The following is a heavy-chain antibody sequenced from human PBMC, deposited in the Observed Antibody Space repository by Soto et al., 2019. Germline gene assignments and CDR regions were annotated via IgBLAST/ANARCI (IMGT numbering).Heavy chain of an antibody. Sequence: ASVTVSCKASGYTFTSYDINWVRQATGQGLGWMGWMNPNSGNTGYAQKFQGRVTMTRNTSISTAYMELSSLRSEDTAVYYCARGARAGGAGSYYKEYWGQGTLVNGS. CDR2: MNPNSGNT. D-gene: IGHD3-10*01. CDR3: ARGARAGGAGSYYKEY. V-gene: IGHV1-8*01. CDR1: GYTFTSYD. J-gene: IGHJ4*02.